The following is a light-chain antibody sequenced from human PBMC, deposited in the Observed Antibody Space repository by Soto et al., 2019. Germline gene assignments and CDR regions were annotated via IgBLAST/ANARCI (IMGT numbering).Light chain of an antibody. CDR1: SSDVGSYKF. V-gene: IGLV2-23*01. CDR3: CSYAGSSTFVI. Sequence: QSALTQPASASGSPGQSITISCTGTSSDVGSYKFVSWYQQYPGKAPNLMIHEGSKRPSGVSNRFSGSKSGNTASLTISGLQAEDEADYYCCSYAGSSTFVIFGGGTKLTVL. CDR2: EGS. J-gene: IGLJ2*01.